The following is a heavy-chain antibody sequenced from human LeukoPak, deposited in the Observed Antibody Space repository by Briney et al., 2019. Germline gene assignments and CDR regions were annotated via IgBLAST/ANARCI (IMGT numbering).Heavy chain of an antibody. Sequence: GGSLRLSCAASGFTFSSYGMHWVRQAPGKGLEWVAFIRYDGSNKYYADSVKGRFTISRDNSKNTLYLQMNSLRAEDTAVYYCARDADFWSGSYYFDYWGQGSLVTVSS. V-gene: IGHV3-30*02. CDR2: IRYDGSNK. CDR3: ARDADFWSGSYYFDY. CDR1: GFTFSSYG. J-gene: IGHJ4*02. D-gene: IGHD3-3*01.